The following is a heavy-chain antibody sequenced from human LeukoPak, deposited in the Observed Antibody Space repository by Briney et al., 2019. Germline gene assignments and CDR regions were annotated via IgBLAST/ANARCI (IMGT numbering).Heavy chain of an antibody. Sequence: ASVKVSCKASGYTFTSYGIGWVRQAPGQGLEWMRWISAYNGNTNYAQKLQGRVTMTTDTSTSTAYMELRSLRSDDTAVYYCARDYGDYYYMDVWGKGTTVTVSS. CDR3: ARDYGDYYYMDV. V-gene: IGHV1-18*01. CDR2: ISAYNGNT. J-gene: IGHJ6*03. CDR1: GYTFTSYG. D-gene: IGHD4-17*01.